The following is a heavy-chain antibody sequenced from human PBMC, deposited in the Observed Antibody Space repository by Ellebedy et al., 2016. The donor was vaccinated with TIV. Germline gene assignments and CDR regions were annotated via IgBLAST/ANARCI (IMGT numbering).Heavy chain of an antibody. CDR3: AKLVGAGVPYYFDY. D-gene: IGHD1-26*01. CDR1: GGSISSGGYY. Sequence: SETLSLXCTVSGGSISSGGYYWSWIRQHPGKGLEWIGYIYYSGSTYYNPSLKSRVTISVDTSKNQFSLKLSSVTAADTAVYYCAKLVGAGVPYYFDYWGQGTLVTVSS. CDR2: IYYSGST. V-gene: IGHV4-31*03. J-gene: IGHJ4*02.